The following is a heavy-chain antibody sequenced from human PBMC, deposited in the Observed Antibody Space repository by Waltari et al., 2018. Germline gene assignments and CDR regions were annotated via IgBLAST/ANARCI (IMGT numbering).Heavy chain of an antibody. Sequence: QVQLVQSGAEVKKPGASVKVSCKASGYTFTSYDINWVRQATGQGLEWMGWMNPNSGNTGYAQKFQGRVTMTRNTSISTAYMELSSLRSEDTAVYYCARNLLQSYDFWSGYYHNYYYYGMDVWGQGTTVTVSS. V-gene: IGHV1-8*01. CDR2: MNPNSGNT. D-gene: IGHD3-3*01. CDR3: ARNLLQSYDFWSGYYHNYYYYGMDV. CDR1: GYTFTSYD. J-gene: IGHJ6*02.